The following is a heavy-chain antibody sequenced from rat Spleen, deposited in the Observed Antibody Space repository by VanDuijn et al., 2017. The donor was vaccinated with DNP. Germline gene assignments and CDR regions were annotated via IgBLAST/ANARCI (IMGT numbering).Heavy chain of an antibody. V-gene: IGHV5-22*01. CDR2: IPFDGGNT. D-gene: IGHD1-4*01. CDR1: GFTFSDYY. CDR3: ARHVLPLRVWDY. Sequence: EVQLVESGGGLVQPGRSLRLSCTASGFTFSDYYMAWVRQAPTMGLEWVAYIPFDGGNTYYKDSGKGRFTISRDNVKNTLYLQMNSLRSEDMATYYCARHVLPLRVWDYWGQGVMVTVSS. J-gene: IGHJ2*01.